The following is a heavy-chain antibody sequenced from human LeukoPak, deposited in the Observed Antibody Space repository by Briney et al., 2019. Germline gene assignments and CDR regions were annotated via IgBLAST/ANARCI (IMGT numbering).Heavy chain of an antibody. J-gene: IGHJ3*02. Sequence: AGGSLRLSCTASRFTFGDYAMSWFRQARGKGREGVGFIRSKAYGGTTEYAASVKGRFTISRDDSKSIAYLQMNSLKTEDTAVYYCMGDLTTVTFDAFDIWGQGTMVTVSS. CDR2: IRSKAYGGTT. CDR3: MGDLTTVTFDAFDI. V-gene: IGHV3-49*03. CDR1: RFTFGDYA. D-gene: IGHD4-17*01.